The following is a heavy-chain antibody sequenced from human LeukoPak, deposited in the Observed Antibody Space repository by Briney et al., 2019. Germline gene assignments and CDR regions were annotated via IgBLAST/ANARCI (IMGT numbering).Heavy chain of an antibody. V-gene: IGHV4-59*01. CDR2: IYYSGST. J-gene: IGHJ5*02. Sequence: PSETLSLTCTVSGGSISSYYGSWIRQPPGKGLEWIGYIYYSGSTNYNPSLKSRVTISVDTSKNQFSLKLSSVTAADTAVYYCARVSLGATTGPNWFDPWGQGTLVTVSS. D-gene: IGHD1-1*01. CDR1: GGSISSYY. CDR3: ARVSLGATTGPNWFDP.